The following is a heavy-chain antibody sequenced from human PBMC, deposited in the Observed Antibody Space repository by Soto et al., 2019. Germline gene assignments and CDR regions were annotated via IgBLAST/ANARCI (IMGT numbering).Heavy chain of an antibody. V-gene: IGHV4-59*08. Sequence: SETLSLTCSVSGDSISSGYWTWIRQPPGRGLEWIGFMYYSGSFNYNPSLESRVIISVDTSKNQFSLRLSSVTAADTAVYYCARLPDYGSGSSGMDAWGQGTTVTVSS. CDR1: GDSISSGY. CDR2: MYYSGSF. J-gene: IGHJ6*02. D-gene: IGHD3-10*01. CDR3: ARLPDYGSGSSGMDA.